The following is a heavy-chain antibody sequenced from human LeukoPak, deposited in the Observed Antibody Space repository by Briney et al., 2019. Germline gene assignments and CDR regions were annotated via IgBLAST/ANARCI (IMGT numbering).Heavy chain of an antibody. J-gene: IGHJ4*02. CDR1: GGSFTSKH. CDR3: ATPFGGDYDSSGPLADY. D-gene: IGHD3-22*01. CDR2: MTPRFGTG. Sequence: ASVKVSCKASGGSFTSKHITWVRQAPGQGLEWVGGMTPRFGTGNTAQKFHGRVAVTADESTSTVYMELSSLRSEDTAVYYCATPFGGDYDSSGPLADYWGQGTLVTVSS. V-gene: IGHV1-69*13.